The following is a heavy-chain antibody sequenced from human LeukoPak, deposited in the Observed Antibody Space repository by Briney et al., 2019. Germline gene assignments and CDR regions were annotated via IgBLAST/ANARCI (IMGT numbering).Heavy chain of an antibody. Sequence: SLXLSCAASGFTFSSYSMNWVRQAPGKGLEWVSSISSSGSYIYYADSVKGRFTISRDNAKNSLYLQMNSLRAEDTAVYYCARVYGSSWYSDYWGQGTLVTVSS. V-gene: IGHV3-21*01. D-gene: IGHD6-13*01. CDR3: ARVYGSSWYSDY. CDR1: GFTFSSYS. J-gene: IGHJ4*02. CDR2: ISSSGSYI.